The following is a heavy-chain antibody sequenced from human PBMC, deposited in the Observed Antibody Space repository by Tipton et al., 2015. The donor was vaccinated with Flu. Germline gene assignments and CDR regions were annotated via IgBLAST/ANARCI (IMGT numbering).Heavy chain of an antibody. CDR1: GFAFSSYG. J-gene: IGHJ4*02. D-gene: IGHD4-17*01. V-gene: IGHV3-30-3*01. Sequence: SLRLSCAASGFAFSSYGLHWVRQAPGKRLEWVAVISFDGNRKDYADSVKGRFTISRDNSKNILYLQMNSLRAEDTTVYYCARGSNDYGDPHFDYWGQGTLVTVSS. CDR3: ARGSNDYGDPHFDY. CDR2: ISFDGNRK.